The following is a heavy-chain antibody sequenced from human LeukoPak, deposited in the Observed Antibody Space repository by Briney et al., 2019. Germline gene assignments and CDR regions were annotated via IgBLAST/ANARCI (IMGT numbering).Heavy chain of an antibody. CDR1: GGSISSGGYY. V-gene: IGHV4-31*03. CDR3: ARDYCSGGSCSFDY. CDR2: IYYSGST. D-gene: IGHD2-15*01. J-gene: IGHJ4*02. Sequence: SETLSLTCTVSGGSISSGGYYWSWIRQHPGKGLERIGYIYYSGSTYYNPSLKSRVTISVDTSKNQFSLKLSSVTAADTAVYYCARDYCSGGSCSFDYWGQGTLVTVSS.